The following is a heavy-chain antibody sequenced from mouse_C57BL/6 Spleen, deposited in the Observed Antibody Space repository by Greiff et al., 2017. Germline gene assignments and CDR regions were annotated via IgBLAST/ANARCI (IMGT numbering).Heavy chain of an antibody. J-gene: IGHJ2*01. CDR3: ARFYYYGSSYFDY. D-gene: IGHD1-1*01. V-gene: IGHV1-53*01. CDR1: GYTFTSYW. CDR2: INPSNGGT. Sequence: VKLKQPGTELVKPGASVKLSCKASGYTFTSYWMHWVKQRPGQGLEWIGNINPSNGGTNYNEKFKSKATLTVDKSSSTAYMQLSSLTSEDSAVYYCARFYYYGSSYFDYWGQGTTLTVSS.